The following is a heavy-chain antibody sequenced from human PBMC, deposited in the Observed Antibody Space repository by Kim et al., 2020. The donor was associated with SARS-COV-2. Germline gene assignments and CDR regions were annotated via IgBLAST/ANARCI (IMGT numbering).Heavy chain of an antibody. Sequence: GGSLRLSCSASGFTFSSYAMHWVRQAPGKGLEYVSAISSNGGSTYYADSVKGRFTISRDNSKNTLYLQMSSLRAEDTAVYYCVKGFSFQYYYYGMDVWGQGTTVTVSS. V-gene: IGHV3-64D*06. J-gene: IGHJ6*02. D-gene: IGHD3-16*02. CDR1: GFTFSSYA. CDR2: ISSNGGST. CDR3: VKGFSFQYYYYGMDV.